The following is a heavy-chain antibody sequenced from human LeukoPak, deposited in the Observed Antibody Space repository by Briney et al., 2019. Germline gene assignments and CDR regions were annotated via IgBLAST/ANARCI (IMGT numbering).Heavy chain of an antibody. D-gene: IGHD2-21*01. CDR2: IYLGDSAT. V-gene: IGHV5-51*01. J-gene: IGHJ6*03. Sequence: GESLKISCKGSGYSFTSYWIGWVRQMPGKGLEWMGIIYLGDSATRDSPSLQGQVTISADKSISTAYLQWSSLKASDTAMYYCARHVVYYYYMDVWGKGTTVTVSS. CDR3: ARHVVYYYYMDV. CDR1: GYSFTSYW.